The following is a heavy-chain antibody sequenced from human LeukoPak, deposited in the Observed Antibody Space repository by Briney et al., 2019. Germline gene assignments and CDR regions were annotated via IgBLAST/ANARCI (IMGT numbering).Heavy chain of an antibody. CDR3: ARQGGLEVFDH. J-gene: IGHJ4*02. CDR2: IYYSGST. CDR1: GGFISSSIYY. D-gene: IGHD1-1*01. V-gene: IGHV4-39*07. Sequence: SETLSLTCTVSGGFISSSIYYWGWIRQPPGKGLEWIGSIYYSGSTDYNPSLKSRVTISVDTSKNQFSLKLSTVTAADTAVYYCARQGGLEVFDHWGQGTLVTVSS.